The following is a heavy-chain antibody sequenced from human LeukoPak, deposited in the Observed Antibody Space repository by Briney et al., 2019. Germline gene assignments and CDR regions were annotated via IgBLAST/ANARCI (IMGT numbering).Heavy chain of an antibody. CDR2: INPSGGST. D-gene: IGHD3-22*01. CDR1: GYTFTSYY. J-gene: IGHJ5*02. CDR3: AREILGEYYYDSSTLDP. V-gene: IGHV1-46*01. Sequence: ASVKVSCKASGYTFTSYYMHWVRQAPGQGLEWMGIINPSGGSTSYAQKFQARVTMTRDMSTSTVYMELSSLRSEDTAVYYCAREILGEYYYDSSTLDPWGQGTLVTVSS.